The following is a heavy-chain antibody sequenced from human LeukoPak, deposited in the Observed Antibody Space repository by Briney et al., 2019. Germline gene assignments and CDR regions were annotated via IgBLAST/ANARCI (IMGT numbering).Heavy chain of an antibody. CDR3: ARAHDYGGKSPLFDY. D-gene: IGHD4-23*01. V-gene: IGHV4-30-4*08. CDR2: IYYSGST. Sequence: SETLSLTCTVSGGSVSSGSYYWSWIRQPPGKGLEWIGYIYYSGSTYYNPSLKSRVTISVDTSKNQFSLKLSSVTAADTAVYYCARAHDYGGKSPLFDYWGQGTLVTVSS. J-gene: IGHJ4*02. CDR1: GGSVSSGSYY.